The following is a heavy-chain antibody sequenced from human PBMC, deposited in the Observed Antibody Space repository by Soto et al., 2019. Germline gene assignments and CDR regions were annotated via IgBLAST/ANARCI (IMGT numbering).Heavy chain of an antibody. D-gene: IGHD4-17*01. J-gene: IGHJ4*02. V-gene: IGHV3-7*03. Sequence: EVQLLESGGGLVQPGGSRRLSCEASGFSFRNYWRSWVRQAPGKGLEWVPSIKHDGSETYSVDSVKGRFTSSRDNAENSVYLQMHSLRAEDTAVYFCAKGYGYYFDSWGQGTLVTVSS. CDR1: GFSFRNYW. CDR3: AKGYGYYFDS. CDR2: IKHDGSET.